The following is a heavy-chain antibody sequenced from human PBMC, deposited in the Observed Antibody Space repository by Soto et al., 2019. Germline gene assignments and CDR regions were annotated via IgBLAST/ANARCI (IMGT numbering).Heavy chain of an antibody. D-gene: IGHD7-27*01. J-gene: IGHJ4*02. Sequence: QVQLQESGPGLVKPSETLSLTCTVSGGSISSYYWSWIRQPPGKGLEWIGYIYYSGSTNYNPSLKSRVTISVDTSKNQFSLKLSSVTAADTAVYYCARLRWSGEHYIDYWGQGTLVTVSS. V-gene: IGHV4-59*08. CDR2: IYYSGST. CDR3: ARLRWSGEHYIDY. CDR1: GGSISSYY.